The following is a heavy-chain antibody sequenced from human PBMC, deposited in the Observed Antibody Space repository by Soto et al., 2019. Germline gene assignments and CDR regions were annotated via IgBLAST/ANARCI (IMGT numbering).Heavy chain of an antibody. J-gene: IGHJ4*02. CDR2: ISYDESNK. D-gene: IGHD2-21*01. CDR1: GFTFSGYG. CDR3: AKDRKGIGS. Sequence: QVQLVESGGGVVQPGRSLRLSCAASGFTFSGYGMHWVRQAPGKGLEWVAVISYDESNKYYADSVKGRFTISRDNSKNTLFLQMNSLRAEDTAVYYCAKDRKGIGSWGQGTLVTVSS. V-gene: IGHV3-30*18.